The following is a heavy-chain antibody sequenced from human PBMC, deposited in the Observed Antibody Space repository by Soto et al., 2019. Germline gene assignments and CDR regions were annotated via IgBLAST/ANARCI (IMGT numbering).Heavy chain of an antibody. CDR3: AKDGGMIMFGGVTPDY. CDR2: ISYDGGKK. V-gene: IGHV3-30*18. J-gene: IGHJ4*02. Sequence: GGSLRLSCAASGFTFSSYGMHWVRQAPGKGLEWVAAISYDGGKKHYADSVKGRFTISRDNSKNTLYLQMYSLRAEDTAVYYCAKDGGMIMFGGVTPDYWGQGTLVTVSS. CDR1: GFTFSSYG. D-gene: IGHD3-16*01.